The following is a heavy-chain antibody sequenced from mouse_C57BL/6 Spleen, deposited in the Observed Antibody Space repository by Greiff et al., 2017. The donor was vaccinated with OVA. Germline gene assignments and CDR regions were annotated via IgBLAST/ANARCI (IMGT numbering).Heavy chain of an antibody. CDR3: ARFVVATSMDY. V-gene: IGHV1-42*01. D-gene: IGHD1-1*01. J-gene: IGHJ4*01. CDR1: GYSFTGYY. Sequence: EVQLQESGPELVKPGASVKISCKASGYSFTGYYMNWVKQSPEKSLEWIGEINPSTGGTTYNQKFKAKATLTVDKSSSTAYMQLKSLTSEDSAVYYCARFVVATSMDYWGQGTSVTVSS. CDR2: INPSTGGT.